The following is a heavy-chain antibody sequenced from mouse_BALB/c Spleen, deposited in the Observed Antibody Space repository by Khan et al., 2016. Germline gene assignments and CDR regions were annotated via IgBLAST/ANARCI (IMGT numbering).Heavy chain of an antibody. CDR3: MRYDGYYWYFDV. V-gene: IGHV11-2*02. D-gene: IGHD2-3*01. J-gene: IGHJ1*01. CDR2: INSDGSAI. Sequence: EVQLLETGGGLVQPGGSRGLSCEGSGFTFSGFWMSWVRQTPGKTLEWIGDINSDGSAINYAPSIKDRFTIFRDNDKSTLYLQMSNVRSEDTATYFCMRYDGYYWYFDVWDAGTTVTVSS. CDR1: GFTFSGFW.